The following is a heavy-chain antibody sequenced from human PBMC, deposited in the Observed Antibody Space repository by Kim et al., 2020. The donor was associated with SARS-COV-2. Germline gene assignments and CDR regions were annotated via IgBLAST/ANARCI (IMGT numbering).Heavy chain of an antibody. Sequence: GGSLRLSCAASGFSFSTYWMHWVRQVPGKGLVWVSRINSDGSSTKYADSVKGRFTISRDNAKNTLYLQMNSLRGDDTAVYYCARDIEEWQLLGGFDYWGQGTLLTVSS. J-gene: IGHJ4*02. CDR3: ARDIEEWQLLGGFDY. CDR1: GFSFSTYW. D-gene: IGHD1-26*01. V-gene: IGHV3-74*03. CDR2: INSDGSST.